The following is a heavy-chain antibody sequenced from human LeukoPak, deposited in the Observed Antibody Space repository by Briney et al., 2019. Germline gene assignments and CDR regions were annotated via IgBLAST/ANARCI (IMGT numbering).Heavy chain of an antibody. CDR2: IKGDGSEI. CDR1: GFTFSSFW. V-gene: IGHV3-7*01. D-gene: IGHD2-15*01. Sequence: GGSLRLSCAASGFTFSSFWMSWVRHAPGKGLGWVANIKGDGSEIYYVDSVKGRFSISRDNAKNSLYLQMSSLRAEDTAVYYCARDGSSFDYWGQGALVTVSS. CDR3: ARDGSSFDY. J-gene: IGHJ4*02.